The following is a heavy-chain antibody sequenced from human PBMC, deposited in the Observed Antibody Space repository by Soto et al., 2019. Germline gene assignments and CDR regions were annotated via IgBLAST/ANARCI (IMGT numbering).Heavy chain of an antibody. CDR2: IRSKANSYAT. D-gene: IGHD2-15*01. Sequence: GSLRLSCAASGFTFSGSAMHWVRQASGKGLEWVGRIRSKANSYATAYAASVKGRFTISRDDSKNTAYLQMNSLKTEDTAVYYCTSVLGYCSGGSCYSYWGQGTMVTVSS. V-gene: IGHV3-73*01. CDR1: GFTFSGSA. CDR3: TSVLGYCSGGSCYSY. J-gene: IGHJ3*01.